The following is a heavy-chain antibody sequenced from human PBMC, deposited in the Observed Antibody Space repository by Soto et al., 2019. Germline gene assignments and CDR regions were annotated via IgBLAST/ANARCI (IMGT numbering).Heavy chain of an antibody. D-gene: IGHD2-2*01. Sequence: QLQLQESGSGLVKPSQTLSLTCAVSGGSISSGGYSWSWIRQPPGKGLEGIGYIYHSGSIYYKPSLKSRVTASVDRSKNQFSLTLSSVTAAATAVYYCASVPDYWGQGALVTVSS. J-gene: IGHJ4*02. V-gene: IGHV4-30-2*01. CDR1: GGSISSGGYS. CDR3: ASVPDY. CDR2: IYHSGSI.